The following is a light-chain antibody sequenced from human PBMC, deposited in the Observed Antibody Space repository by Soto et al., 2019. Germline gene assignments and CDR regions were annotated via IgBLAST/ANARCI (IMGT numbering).Light chain of an antibody. J-gene: IGLJ3*02. Sequence: SYELTQAPAVSVAPGQTARITCGGKNIGYKSVHWYQQRPDQAPVLVVYDDSDRPSGIPERFSGSNSGNTATLTISRVEAGDEADYYCQMWDSASEHWVFGGGTKLTVL. CDR2: DDS. CDR1: NIGYKS. CDR3: QMWDSASEHWV. V-gene: IGLV3-21*02.